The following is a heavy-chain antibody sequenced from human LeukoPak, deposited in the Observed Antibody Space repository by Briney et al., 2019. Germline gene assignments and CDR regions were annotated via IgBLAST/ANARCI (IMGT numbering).Heavy chain of an antibody. V-gene: IGHV4-39*07. Sequence: SETLSLTCTVSGGSISSSSYYWGWIRQPPGKGLEWIGSIYYSGSTYYNPSLKSRVTISVDTSKNQFSLKLSSVTAADTAVYYCAREITNYGDYYYYYYYMDVWGKGTTVTISS. CDR3: AREITNYGDYYYYYYYMDV. CDR2: IYYSGST. J-gene: IGHJ6*03. CDR1: GGSISSSSYY. D-gene: IGHD4-17*01.